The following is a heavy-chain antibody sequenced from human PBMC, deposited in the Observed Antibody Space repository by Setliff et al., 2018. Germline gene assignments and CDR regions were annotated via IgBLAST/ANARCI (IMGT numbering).Heavy chain of an antibody. J-gene: IGHJ4*02. CDR1: GFTFGAYT. V-gene: IGHV3-23*01. Sequence: PGGSLRLSCVASGFTFGAYTLTWVRQAPGKGLEFVSGVDQGANTYYGDSVKGRFTISRDNSQNTVYLQMTNLRVEDTAIYYCAKDRVPDGKWDFDSSGPGILVTVSS. D-gene: IGHD2-8*01. CDR2: VDQGANT. CDR3: AKDRVPDGKWDFDS.